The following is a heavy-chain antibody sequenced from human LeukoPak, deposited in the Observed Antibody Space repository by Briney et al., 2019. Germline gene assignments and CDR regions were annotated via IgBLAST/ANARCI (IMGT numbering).Heavy chain of an antibody. J-gene: IGHJ4*02. CDR3: ARQGYSGHSQGAADY. Sequence: GASVKVSCKASGYTFTNYGISWVRQAPGQGLEWMGWISAYNGNTNYAQKFQGRVTMTTDTSTSTAHMELRSLTSDDTAVYYCARQGYSGHSQGAADYWGQGTLVTVSS. CDR1: GYTFTNYG. V-gene: IGHV1-18*01. CDR2: ISAYNGNT. D-gene: IGHD4-23*01.